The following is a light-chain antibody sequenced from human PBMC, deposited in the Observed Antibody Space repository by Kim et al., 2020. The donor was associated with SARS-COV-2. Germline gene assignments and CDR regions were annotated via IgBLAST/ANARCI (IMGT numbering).Light chain of an antibody. V-gene: IGKV3-15*01. CDR1: QSVSSR. CDR3: QQYDNWPPT. Sequence: VTPGERVTVSCRASQSVSSRLAWYQQKPGQALRLLIYGASTRATGIPPRFSGSESGTEFTLTISSLQSEDFAVYHCQQYDNWPPTFGQGTKVDIK. CDR2: GAS. J-gene: IGKJ1*01.